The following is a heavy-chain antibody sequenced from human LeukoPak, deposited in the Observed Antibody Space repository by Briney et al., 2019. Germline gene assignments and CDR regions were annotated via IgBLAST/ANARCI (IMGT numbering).Heavy chain of an antibody. V-gene: IGHV3-23*01. CDR2: ISGSGGST. J-gene: IGHJ4*02. CDR3: AKTPTNLLRYFDWLLHFDY. CDR1: GFTFSSFA. D-gene: IGHD3-9*01. Sequence: GGSLRLSCAASGFTFSSFAMNWVRQAPGKGLDWVSFISGSGGSTQYADSVKGRFTISRDESKNTLYLQMNSLRAEDTAVYYCAKTPTNLLRYFDWLLHFDYWGQGTLVTVSS.